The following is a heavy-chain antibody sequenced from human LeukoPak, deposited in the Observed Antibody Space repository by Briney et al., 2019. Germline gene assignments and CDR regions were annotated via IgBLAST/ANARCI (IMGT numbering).Heavy chain of an antibody. V-gene: IGHV4-30-2*01. CDR1: GGSISNGGYY. CDR3: AREGPYCSGGSCYSGRVDV. CDR2: ISHSGST. D-gene: IGHD2-15*01. Sequence: SQTLSLTCTVSGGSISNGGYYWSWIRQPPGKGLEWIGYISHSGSTYYNPSLKSRVTISVDRSKNQFSLKLSSVTAADTAVYYCAREGPYCSGGSCYSGRVDVWGKGTTVTVSS. J-gene: IGHJ6*04.